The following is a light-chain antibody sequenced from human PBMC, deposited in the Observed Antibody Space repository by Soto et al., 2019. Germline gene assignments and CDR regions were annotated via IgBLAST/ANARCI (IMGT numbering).Light chain of an antibody. J-gene: IGKJ1*01. CDR2: EAS. V-gene: IGKV1-5*03. CDR1: QSISDS. Sequence: DLQMTQSPSTLSASVGDRVTNTCRASQSISDSLAWYQQKPGKAPKLLIYEASSLKSGVPSRFSGSRSGTEYTLTISSLQPDDFATYYCQQYNGYWTFGQGTKVEIK. CDR3: QQYNGYWT.